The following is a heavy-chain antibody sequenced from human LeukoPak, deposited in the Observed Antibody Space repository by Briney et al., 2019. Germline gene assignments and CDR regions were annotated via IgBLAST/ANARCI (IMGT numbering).Heavy chain of an antibody. CDR3: ARVPSLFAAVAGNAGWFDP. Sequence: ASVKVSCKASGYTFTDYDINWVRQAPGQGLEWMGWMNPNSGNTGFAQNFKGRLTMTRNTAIGTAYMELSSLRSDDTAVYYCARVPSLFAAVAGNAGWFDPWGHGTLVIVSS. CDR1: GYTFTDYD. D-gene: IGHD6-19*01. J-gene: IGHJ5*02. V-gene: IGHV1-8*01. CDR2: MNPNSGNT.